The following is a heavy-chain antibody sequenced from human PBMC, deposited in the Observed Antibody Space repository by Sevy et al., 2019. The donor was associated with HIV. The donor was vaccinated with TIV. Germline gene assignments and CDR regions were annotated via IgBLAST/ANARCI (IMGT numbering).Heavy chain of an antibody. CDR2: IWYDATNK. D-gene: IGHD6-19*01. Sequence: GGSLRLSCAASGFSFSGYGMHWVRQAPGKGLEWVAVIWYDATNKEYADSVKGRFTISRDNSKNTLYLQMNSLRAEDMAVYYCARESMAVAGIGYYFNYWGQGTLVTVSS. CDR1: GFSFSGYG. V-gene: IGHV3-33*01. CDR3: ARESMAVAGIGYYFNY. J-gene: IGHJ4*02.